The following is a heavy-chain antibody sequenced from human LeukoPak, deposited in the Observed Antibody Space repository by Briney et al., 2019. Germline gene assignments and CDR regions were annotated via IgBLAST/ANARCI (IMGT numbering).Heavy chain of an antibody. Sequence: PSETLSLTCAVYGGSFSGYYWSWVRQAPGKGLEWVSAISGSGGSTYYADSVKGRFTISRDNSKNTLYLQMNSLRAEDTAVYYCANLYGDYTFYFDYWGQGTLVTVSS. V-gene: IGHV3-23*01. CDR2: ISGSGGST. J-gene: IGHJ4*02. D-gene: IGHD4-17*01. CDR1: GGSFSGYY. CDR3: ANLYGDYTFYFDY.